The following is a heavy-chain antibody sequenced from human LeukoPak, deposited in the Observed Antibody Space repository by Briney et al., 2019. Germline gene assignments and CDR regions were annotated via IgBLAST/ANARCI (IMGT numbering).Heavy chain of an antibody. CDR1: GGSISSYY. V-gene: IGHV4-59*08. J-gene: IGHJ4*02. D-gene: IGHD3-22*01. CDR3: ARHGGEYYYDSSGYYGY. CDR2: IYYSGST. Sequence: PSETLSLTCTVSGGSISSYYWSWIRQPPGKGLEWIGYIYYSGSTNYNPSLKSRVTISVDTSKNQFSLKLSSVTAADTAVYYCARHGGEYYYDSSGYYGYWGQGTLVTVSS.